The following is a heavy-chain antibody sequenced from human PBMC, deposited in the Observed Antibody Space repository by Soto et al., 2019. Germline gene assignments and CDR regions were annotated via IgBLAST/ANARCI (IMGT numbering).Heavy chain of an antibody. CDR2: IYYSGST. CDR1: GGSISSYY. D-gene: IGHD2-15*01. CDR3: ARSPCSGGSCYPIGGYYYFHY. V-gene: IGHV4-59*01. J-gene: IGHJ4*02. Sequence: SETLSLTCTVSGGSISSYYWSWIRQPPGKGLEWIGYIYYSGSTNYNPSLKSRVTISVDTSKTQFSLKLSSVTAADTAVYYCARSPCSGGSCYPIGGYYYFHYWGQGTLVTVSS.